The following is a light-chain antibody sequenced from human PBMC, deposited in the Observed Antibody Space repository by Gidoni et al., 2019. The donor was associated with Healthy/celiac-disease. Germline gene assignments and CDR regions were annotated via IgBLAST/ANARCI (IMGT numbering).Light chain of an antibody. V-gene: IGKV1-39*01. J-gene: IGKJ1*01. CDR3: QQSYSTPRT. Sequence: QMTQAPSSLSASVGDRVTITCRASQSISSYLNWYQQKPGKAPKLLIYAASSLQSGVPSRFSGSGSGTDFTLTISSLQPEDFATYYCQQSYSTPRTFGQGTKVEIK. CDR2: AAS. CDR1: QSISSY.